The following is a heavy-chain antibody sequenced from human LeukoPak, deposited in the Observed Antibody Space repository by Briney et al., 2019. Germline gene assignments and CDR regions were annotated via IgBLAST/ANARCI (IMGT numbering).Heavy chain of an antibody. CDR1: GGSISSYY. CDR3: ARGIIAARNDAFDI. Sequence: TSETLSLTCTVSGGSISSYYWSWIRQPPGKGLEWIGYIYYSRSTNYNPSLKSRVTISVDTSKNQFSLNLNSVTAADTAVYYCARGIIAARNDAFDIWGKGTIVTVSS. D-gene: IGHD6-6*01. J-gene: IGHJ3*02. CDR2: IYYSRST. V-gene: IGHV4-59*01.